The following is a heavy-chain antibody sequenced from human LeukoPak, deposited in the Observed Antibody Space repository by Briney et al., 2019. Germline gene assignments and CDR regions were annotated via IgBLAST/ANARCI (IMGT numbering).Heavy chain of an antibody. D-gene: IGHD2-21*02. CDR1: GFTFSSYS. J-gene: IGHJ4*02. Sequence: GGSLRLSCAASGFTFSSYSMNWVRQAPGKGLEWVSSISSSSSYIYYADSVKGRFTISRDNAKNSLYLQMNSLRAEGTAVYYCARGTYCGGDCYSAPAYWGQGTLVTVSS. CDR3: ARGTYCGGDCYSAPAY. V-gene: IGHV3-21*01. CDR2: ISSSSSYI.